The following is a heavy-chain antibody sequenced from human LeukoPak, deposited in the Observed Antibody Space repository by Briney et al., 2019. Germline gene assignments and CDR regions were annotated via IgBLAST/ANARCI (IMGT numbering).Heavy chain of an antibody. CDR2: IYSGGST. D-gene: IGHD3-10*01. J-gene: IGHJ2*01. CDR1: GFTFSSSA. V-gene: IGHV3-53*01. CDR3: AARRGYGSGSYYPNWYFDL. Sequence: SGGSLRLSCAASGFTFSSSAMTWVRQAPGKGLEWVSVIYSGGSTYYADSVKGRFTISRDNSKNTLYLQMNSLRAEDTAVYYCAARRGYGSGSYYPNWYFDLWGRGTLVTVSS.